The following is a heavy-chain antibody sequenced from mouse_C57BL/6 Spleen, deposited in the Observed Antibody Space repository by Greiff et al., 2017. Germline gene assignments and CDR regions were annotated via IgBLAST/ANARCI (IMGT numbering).Heavy chain of an antibody. CDR2: INPGSGGT. CDR3: ARRRGSSPYAMDY. J-gene: IGHJ4*01. CDR1: GYAFTNYL. D-gene: IGHD1-1*01. Sequence: QVQLQQSGAELVRPGTSVKVSCKASGYAFTNYLIEWVKQRPGQGLEWIGVINPGSGGTNYNEKFKGKATLTADKSSSTAYMQLRSLTSEDSAVYFCARRRGSSPYAMDYWGQGTSVTVSS. V-gene: IGHV1-54*01.